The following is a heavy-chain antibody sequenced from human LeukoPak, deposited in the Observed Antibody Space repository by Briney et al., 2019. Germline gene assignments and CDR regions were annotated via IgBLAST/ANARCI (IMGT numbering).Heavy chain of an antibody. D-gene: IGHD3-22*01. CDR2: ISYSGST. CDR3: ARRPGYYDSSGPKDY. J-gene: IGHJ4*02. Sequence: SETLSLTCTVSGDSISGFYWSWFRQPPGKGLEWIGYISYSGSTYYNPSLKSRVTLSVDTSKTQFSLKLSSVTAADTAVYFCARRPGYYDSSGPKDYWGQGTLVTVSS. CDR1: GDSISGFY. V-gene: IGHV4-59*08.